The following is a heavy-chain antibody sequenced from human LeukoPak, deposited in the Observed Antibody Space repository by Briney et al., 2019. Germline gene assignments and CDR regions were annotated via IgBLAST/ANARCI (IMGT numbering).Heavy chain of an antibody. D-gene: IGHD5-24*01. CDR2: VYTRGNT. Sequence: PSETLSLTCTVSGGSITSGSFYWSWIRQPAGKGLEWIGRVYTRGNTNYHPSLKSRLSISLDTSKNQFSLKLRSVTAADTAMYYCARGDDAYAGFDSCGQGTLVTVSS. CDR1: GGSITSGSFY. V-gene: IGHV4-61*02. J-gene: IGHJ4*02. CDR3: ARGDDAYAGFDS.